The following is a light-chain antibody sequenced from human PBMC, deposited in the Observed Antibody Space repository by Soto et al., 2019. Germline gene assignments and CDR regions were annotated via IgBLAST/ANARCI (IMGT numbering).Light chain of an antibody. V-gene: IGLV2-14*01. J-gene: IGLJ1*01. Sequence: QSVLTQPASVSGSPGQSITISCTGTSSDVGGYNYVSWYQQHPGKAPKLMIYEVSNRPSGVSNRFSGSKSGNTASLTISGLQAEDAADYYCSSYTSRSTLEVFGTGTKLTVL. CDR2: EVS. CDR1: SSDVGGYNY. CDR3: SSYTSRSTLEV.